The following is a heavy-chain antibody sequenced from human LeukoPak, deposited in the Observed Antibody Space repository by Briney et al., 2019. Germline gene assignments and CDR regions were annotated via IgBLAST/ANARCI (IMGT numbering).Heavy chain of an antibody. V-gene: IGHV3-7*01. CDR3: ARERRGWELLRYQDYFDY. CDR1: GFTFSSYA. CDR2: IKQDGSEK. J-gene: IGHJ4*02. Sequence: GGSLRLSCAASGFTFSSYAMSWVRQAPGKGLEWVANIKQDGSEKYYVDSVKGRFTISRDNAKNSLYLQMNSLRAEDTAVYYCARERRGWELLRYQDYFDYWGQGTLVTVSS. D-gene: IGHD1-26*01.